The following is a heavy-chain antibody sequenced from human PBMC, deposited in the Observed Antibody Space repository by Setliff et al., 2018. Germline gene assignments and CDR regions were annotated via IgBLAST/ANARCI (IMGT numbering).Heavy chain of an antibody. CDR2: IYTSWST. J-gene: IGHJ4*02. CDR1: DDSISSRHYY. Sequence: PSETLSLTCTVSDDSISSRHYYWSWIRQPAGKGLEWLGQIYTSWSTNYNPSLKSRVTISLDTSKSQFFRELRAVTAADTALYYCARENGYCSGGACYFMFDYWGQGTLVTVSS. V-gene: IGHV4-61*09. CDR3: ARENGYCSGGACYFMFDY. D-gene: IGHD2-15*01.